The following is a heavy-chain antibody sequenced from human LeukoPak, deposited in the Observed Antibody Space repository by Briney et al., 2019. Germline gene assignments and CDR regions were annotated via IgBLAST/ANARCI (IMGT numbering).Heavy chain of an antibody. CDR1: GGSISSSSYY. D-gene: IGHD2-21*01. J-gene: IGHJ3*02. V-gene: IGHV4-39*07. Sequence: SETLSLTCTVSGGSISSSSYYWGWIRQSPGTGLEWIGSIYYSGSTYYNPSLKSRATISVDTSKNQFSLKLSSVTAADTAVYYCASCQFRFDAFDIWGQGTMVTVSS. CDR2: IYYSGST. CDR3: ASCQFRFDAFDI.